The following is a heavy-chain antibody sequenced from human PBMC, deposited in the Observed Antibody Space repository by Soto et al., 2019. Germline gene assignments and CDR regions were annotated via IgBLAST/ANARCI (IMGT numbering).Heavy chain of an antibody. D-gene: IGHD3-16*02. V-gene: IGHV1-2*04. CDR3: ARDWGKIYDYIWGSYRGPPVMGLDY. CDR2: INPNSGGT. CDR1: GYTFTGYY. J-gene: IGHJ4*02. Sequence: ASVKVSCKASGYTFTGYYMHWVRQAPGQGLEWMGWINPNSGGTNYAQKFQGWVTMTRDTSISTAYMELSRLRSDDTAVYYCARDWGKIYDYIWGSYRGPPVMGLDYWGQGTLVTVSS.